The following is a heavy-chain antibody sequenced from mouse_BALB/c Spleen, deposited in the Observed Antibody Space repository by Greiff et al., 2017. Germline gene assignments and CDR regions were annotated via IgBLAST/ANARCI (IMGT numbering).Heavy chain of an antibody. V-gene: IGHV1-87*01. D-gene: IGHD2-4*01. CDR1: GYTFTSYW. CDR2: IYPGDGDT. Sequence: QVQLQQSGAELARPGASVKLSCKASGYTFTSYWMQWVKQRPGQGLEWIGAIYPGDGDTRYTQKFKGKATLTADKSSSTAYMQLSSLASEDSAVYYCARGGDYDGFAYWGQGTLVTVSA. J-gene: IGHJ3*01. CDR3: ARGGDYDGFAY.